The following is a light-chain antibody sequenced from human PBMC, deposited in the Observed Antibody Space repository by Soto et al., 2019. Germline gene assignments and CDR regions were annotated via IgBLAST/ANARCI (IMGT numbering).Light chain of an antibody. CDR1: QNIDNY. V-gene: IGKV1-9*01. CDR3: QQLFIYPPT. CDR2: ATS. J-gene: IGKJ3*01. Sequence: DIQMTQSPSSLSASLGDRVTITCRASQNIDNYLNWYQHKPGKAPKLLIYATSTLQSGVPSRFSGSGSGTEFTLTISSLQPDDFATYYCQQLFIYPPTFGPGTKVDIK.